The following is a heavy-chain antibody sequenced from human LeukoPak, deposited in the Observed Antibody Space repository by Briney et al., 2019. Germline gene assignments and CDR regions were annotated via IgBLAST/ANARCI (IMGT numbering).Heavy chain of an antibody. CDR2: INHSGST. Sequence: SETLSLTCAVYGGSFSGYYWSWIRQPPGKGLEWIGEINHSGSTNYNPSLKSRVTISVDTSKNQFSLKLSSVTAADTAVYYCARQEGDSGWYPLYYYYYMDVWGKGTTVTISS. V-gene: IGHV4-34*01. CDR3: ARQEGDSGWYPLYYYYYMDV. CDR1: GGSFSGYY. D-gene: IGHD6-19*01. J-gene: IGHJ6*03.